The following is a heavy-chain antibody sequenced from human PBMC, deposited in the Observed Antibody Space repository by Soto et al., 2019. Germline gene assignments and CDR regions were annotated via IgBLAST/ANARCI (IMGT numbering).Heavy chain of an antibody. D-gene: IGHD6-19*01. V-gene: IGHV1-18*01. Sequence: QVELMQSGPEVKRPGTSVKVSCKASGYTFITSGINWVRQTPGQPLEWVGWISPANGDKKYAQKFKDRVILTSETSTDTVNMELTNLRSDDTAVYVCARGRYFATTHRQWWYFDFWGRGTPVTVSS. CDR1: GYTFITSG. J-gene: IGHJ2*01. CDR2: ISPANGDK. CDR3: ARGRYFATTHRQWWYFDF.